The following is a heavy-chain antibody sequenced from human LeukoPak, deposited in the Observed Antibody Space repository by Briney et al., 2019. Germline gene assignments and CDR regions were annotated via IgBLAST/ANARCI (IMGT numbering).Heavy chain of an antibody. CDR2: ISGSGGST. Sequence: QPGGSLRLSCAASGFTFSSYAMSWVRQAPGKGLEWVSAISGSGGSTYYADSVKGRFTISRDNSKNTLYLQMNSLRAEDTAVYYCAKEGYYDSSGSPTGYFDYWGQGTLVTVSS. V-gene: IGHV3-23*01. D-gene: IGHD3-22*01. CDR3: AKEGYYDSSGSPTGYFDY. J-gene: IGHJ4*02. CDR1: GFTFSSYA.